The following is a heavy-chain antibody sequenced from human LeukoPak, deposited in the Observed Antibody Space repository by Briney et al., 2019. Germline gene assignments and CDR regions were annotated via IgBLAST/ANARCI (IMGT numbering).Heavy chain of an antibody. CDR1: RFTFSTYA. CDR3: ARDGITPPGIFNFDY. D-gene: IGHD2-21*01. V-gene: IGHV3-30-3*01. Sequence: GGSLRLSCAASRFTFSTYALHWVRQAPGKGLEWVAAIKYDGSKTHYADSVKGRFTISRDNSKDTLYLQMNSLRADDTAVYYCARDGITPPGIFNFDYWGQGTLVTVSS. CDR2: IKYDGSKT. J-gene: IGHJ4*02.